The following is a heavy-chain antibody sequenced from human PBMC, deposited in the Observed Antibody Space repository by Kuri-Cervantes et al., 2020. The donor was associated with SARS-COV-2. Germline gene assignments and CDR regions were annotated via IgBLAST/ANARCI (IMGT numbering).Heavy chain of an antibody. J-gene: IGHJ6*03. CDR3: AKTTVTSISHYYMDV. CDR1: GYTFINFD. V-gene: IGHV1-8*01. CDR2: MNPSNGNT. Sequence: ASVKVSCKASGYTFINFDINWVRQAPGQGLEWMGWMNPSNGNTGHAQRFRGRLIMTRDLSRSTAYMELSSLRSEDTAVYYCAKTTVTSISHYYMDVWGKGTTVTVSS. D-gene: IGHD4-11*01.